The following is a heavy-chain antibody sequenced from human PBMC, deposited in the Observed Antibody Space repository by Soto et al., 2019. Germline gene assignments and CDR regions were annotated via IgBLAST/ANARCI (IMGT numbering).Heavy chain of an antibody. CDR3: ARDYGHDCSGGNCYFYF. CDR1: GGTFSRYG. CDR2: IIPLFGTA. J-gene: IGHJ4*02. Sequence: SVKVSCRASGGTFSRYGINWVRQAPGHGLEWMGGIIPLFGTANYAQKFQGRVTITADESTSTAHMELRSLRSEDTAVYYCARDYGHDCSGGNCYFYFWGQGTLVTVSS. V-gene: IGHV1-69*13. D-gene: IGHD2-15*01.